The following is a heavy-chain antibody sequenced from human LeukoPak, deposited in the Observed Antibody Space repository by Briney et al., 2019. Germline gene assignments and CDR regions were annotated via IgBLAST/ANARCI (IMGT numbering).Heavy chain of an antibody. CDR1: GYSFTNYY. J-gene: IGHJ3*01. V-gene: IGHV1-46*01. CDR3: ARGNYGVNSGLL. Sequence: ASVKVSCKASGYSFTNYYMHWVRQAPGQGLEWLGTNNPSGGSTSYAQKFQGRVTMTRDTSTSTVYMELSSLRSEDTAVYYCARGNYGVNSGLLWGQGTMVTVSS. D-gene: IGHD4-23*01. CDR2: NNPSGGST.